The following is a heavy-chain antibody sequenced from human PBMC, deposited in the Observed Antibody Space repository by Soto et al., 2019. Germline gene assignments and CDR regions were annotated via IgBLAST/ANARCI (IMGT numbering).Heavy chain of an antibody. D-gene: IGHD5-18*01. Sequence: QVQLVESGGGVVQPGRSLRLSCAASGFTFSSYAMHWVRQAPGKGLEWVAVISYDGSNKYYADSVKGRFTISRDNSKNTLYLQMNSPRAEDTAVYYCARDPSSYGYLAGVDYWGQGTLVTVSS. V-gene: IGHV3-30-3*01. CDR3: ARDPSSYGYLAGVDY. CDR1: GFTFSSYA. CDR2: ISYDGSNK. J-gene: IGHJ4*02.